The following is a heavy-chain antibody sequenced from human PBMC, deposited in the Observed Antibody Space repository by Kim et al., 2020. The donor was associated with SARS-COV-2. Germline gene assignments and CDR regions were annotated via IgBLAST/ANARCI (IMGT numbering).Heavy chain of an antibody. J-gene: IGHJ4*02. D-gene: IGHD2-21*02. Sequence: SLKIRVAISVDTSKNQFSLKLSSVTAADTAVYYCARHSPTAGGGNSDFDYWGQGTLVTVSS. V-gene: IGHV4-59*08. CDR3: ARHSPTAGGGNSDFDY.